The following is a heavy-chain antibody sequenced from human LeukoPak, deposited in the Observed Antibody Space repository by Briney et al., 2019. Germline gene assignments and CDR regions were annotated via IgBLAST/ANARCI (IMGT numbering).Heavy chain of an antibody. V-gene: IGHV3-7*01. Sequence: PGGSLRLSCAASGFTVSSKYMSWVRQAPGKGLEWVANIKQDGSEKYYVDSVKGRFTISRDNAKNSLYLQMNSLRAEDTAVYYCARCDSSSWDNWFDPWGQGTLVTVSS. CDR1: GFTVSSKY. J-gene: IGHJ5*02. CDR2: IKQDGSEK. D-gene: IGHD6-13*01. CDR3: ARCDSSSWDNWFDP.